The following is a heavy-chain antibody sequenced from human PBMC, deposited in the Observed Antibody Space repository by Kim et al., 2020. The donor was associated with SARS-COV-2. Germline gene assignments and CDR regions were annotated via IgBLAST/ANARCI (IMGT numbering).Heavy chain of an antibody. CDR3: ARDAIQKSSSSSPWFDP. Sequence: SQTLSLTCAISGDSVSSNSAAWNWIRQSPSRGLEWLGRTYYRSKWYNDYAVSVKSRITINPDTSKNQFSLQLNSVTPEDTAVYYCARDAIQKSSSSSPWFDPWGQGTLVTVSS. CDR2: TYYRSKWYN. CDR1: GDSVSSNSAA. V-gene: IGHV6-1*01. D-gene: IGHD6-6*01. J-gene: IGHJ5*02.